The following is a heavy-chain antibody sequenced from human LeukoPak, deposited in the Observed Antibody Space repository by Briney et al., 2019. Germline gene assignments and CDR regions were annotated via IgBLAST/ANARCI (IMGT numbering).Heavy chain of an antibody. D-gene: IGHD5-24*01. CDR3: ARARGSYAFDI. J-gene: IGHJ3*02. CDR1: GFTFNNFG. Sequence: GGSLRLSCEASGFTFNNFGMHWVRQAPGKGLEWVAFIGYDESKKYYAESVKGRFTISRDDSKNSLYLQMNSLRAEDTALYYCARARGSYAFDIWGQGTMVTVSS. V-gene: IGHV3-30*02. CDR2: IGYDESKK.